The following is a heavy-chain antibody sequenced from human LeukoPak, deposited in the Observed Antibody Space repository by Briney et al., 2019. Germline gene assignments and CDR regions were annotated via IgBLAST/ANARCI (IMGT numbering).Heavy chain of an antibody. CDR3: ARGPDVVPAAIGY. D-gene: IGHD2-2*02. V-gene: IGHV1-69*13. CDR2: IIPIFGTA. J-gene: IGHJ4*02. CDR1: GCTFSGYS. Sequence: SVKVSCKASGCTFSGYSISWVRQAPGQGLEWMGGIIPIFGTANYAQKFQGRVTITADESTGTAYMELSSLRSEDTAVYYCARGPDVVPAAIGYWGQGTLVTVSS.